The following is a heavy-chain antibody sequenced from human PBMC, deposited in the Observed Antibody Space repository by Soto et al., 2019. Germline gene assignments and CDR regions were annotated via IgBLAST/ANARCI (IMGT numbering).Heavy chain of an antibody. V-gene: IGHV3-66*01. Sequence: EVQLVESGGGLVQPGGSLRLSCAASGFTVSTKYMSWVRQAPGKGLEWVSVIYSGGSTFYADSVRGRFTISRDNSKNTVNLQMNSLRGEDTAVYYCARDPWAADYWGQGTLVTVS. J-gene: IGHJ4*02. CDR2: IYSGGST. D-gene: IGHD3-16*01. CDR1: GFTVSTKY. CDR3: ARDPWAADY.